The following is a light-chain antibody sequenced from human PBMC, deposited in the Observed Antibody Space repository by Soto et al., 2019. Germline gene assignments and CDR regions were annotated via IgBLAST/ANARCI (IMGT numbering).Light chain of an antibody. CDR2: GAS. CDR1: QSVSSSY. J-gene: IGKJ1*01. V-gene: IGKV3-20*01. Sequence: EIVLTQSPGTLSLSPGERATLSCRASQSVSSSYLAWYQQKPGQAPRLLIYGASSRATGIPDRFSGSGSGTEFTLTISRLEPEEFVVYYCQQYGSSPWTFGQGTKVDI. CDR3: QQYGSSPWT.